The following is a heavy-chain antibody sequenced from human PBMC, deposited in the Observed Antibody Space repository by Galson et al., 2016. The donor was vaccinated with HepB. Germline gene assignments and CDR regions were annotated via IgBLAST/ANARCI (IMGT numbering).Heavy chain of an antibody. CDR2: VYYSENT. CDR1: GDSISGDYY. J-gene: IGHJ4*02. CDR3: ARGPYTTEWHNSPLDY. D-gene: IGHD1/OR15-1a*01. V-gene: IGHV4-38-2*02. Sequence: SETLSLTCTVSGDSISGDYYWGWIRQPPGKGLEWIGSVYYSENTYYNPSLKIRVTISLDTSKSLFSLELTSVTAADTAVYYCARGPYTTEWHNSPLDYWGQGTLVTVSS.